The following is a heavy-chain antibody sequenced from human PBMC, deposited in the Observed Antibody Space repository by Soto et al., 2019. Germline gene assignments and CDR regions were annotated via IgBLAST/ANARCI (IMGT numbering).Heavy chain of an antibody. Sequence: PGGSLSLSCAASGFPFSSYSMNWVRQAPGKGLEWVSSISSSSSYIYYADSVKGRFTISRDNAKNSLYLQMNSLRAEDTAVYYCASPPTEDAFDIWGQGTMVTVSS. CDR3: ASPPTEDAFDI. CDR1: GFPFSSYS. CDR2: ISSSSSYI. J-gene: IGHJ3*02. V-gene: IGHV3-21*01.